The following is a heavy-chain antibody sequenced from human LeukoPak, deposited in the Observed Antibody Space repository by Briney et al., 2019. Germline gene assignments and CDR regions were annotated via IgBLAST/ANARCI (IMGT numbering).Heavy chain of an antibody. CDR1: GFSFTKYW. CDR2: LHPDGSER. V-gene: IGHV3-7*01. D-gene: IGHD5-12*01. J-gene: IGHJ4*02. CDR3: ARGGYSFDY. Sequence: GGSLRLSCVAFGFSFTKYWMTWVRQAPGKGLEWVARLHPDGSERNYVGSVEGRFTVFGDNAKSSLFLQMHSLRVEDTAVYYCARGGYSFDYLGQGTLVTVPS.